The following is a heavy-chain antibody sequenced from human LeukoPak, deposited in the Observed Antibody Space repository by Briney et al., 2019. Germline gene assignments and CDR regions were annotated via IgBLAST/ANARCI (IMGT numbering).Heavy chain of an antibody. CDR1: GYSISRGFY. D-gene: IGHD3-10*01. J-gene: IGHJ5*02. CDR2: IYYSGST. CDR3: ARDSGTTGEVKFDP. Sequence: SETLSLTCTVSGYSISRGFYWGWIRQPPGKGLEWIGSIYYSGSTYYNPSLKSRVTISVDTSKNQFSLKLMSVTAADTAVYYCARDSGTTGEVKFDPWGQGTLVTVSS. V-gene: IGHV4-38-2*02.